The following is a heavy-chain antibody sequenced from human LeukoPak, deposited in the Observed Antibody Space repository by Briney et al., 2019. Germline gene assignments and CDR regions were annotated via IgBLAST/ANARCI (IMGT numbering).Heavy chain of an antibody. Sequence: SETLSLTCTVSGGSISSSSYYWGWIRQPPGKGLEWIGSIYYSGSTYYNPSLKSRVTISVDTSKNQFSLKLSSVTAADTAVYYCARGVGLYYDYVWGSYRYYDYWGQGTLVTVSS. V-gene: IGHV4-39*01. CDR1: GGSISSSSYY. D-gene: IGHD3-16*02. CDR2: IYYSGST. J-gene: IGHJ4*02. CDR3: ARGVGLYYDYVWGSYRYYDY.